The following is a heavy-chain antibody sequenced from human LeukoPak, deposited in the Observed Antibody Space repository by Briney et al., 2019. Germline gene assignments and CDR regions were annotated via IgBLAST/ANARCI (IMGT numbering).Heavy chain of an antibody. CDR2: ISSSSSYI. CDR1: GFTFSSYS. Sequence: PGGSLRLSCAASGFTFSSYSMNWVRQAPGKGLEWVSSISSSSSYIYYADSVKGRFTISRDNAKNSLYLQMNSLRAEDTAVYYCARDLTFYYLAAAGHRAGNFDYWGQGTLVTVSS. CDR3: ARDLTFYYLAAAGHRAGNFDY. V-gene: IGHV3-21*01. J-gene: IGHJ4*02. D-gene: IGHD6-13*01.